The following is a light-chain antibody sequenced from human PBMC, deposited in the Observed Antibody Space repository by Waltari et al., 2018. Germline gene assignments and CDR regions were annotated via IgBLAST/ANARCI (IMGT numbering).Light chain of an antibody. J-gene: IGLJ2*01. Sequence: FMLTQPHSVSESPGKTVTISCTRSSGHIATNYVQWYTQRPGSAPTKVIYEDNQRPSGVPDRFSGSIDISSNSASLIISGLKAEDEADYYCQSFDSSHVVFGGGTKLTVL. V-gene: IGLV6-57*03. CDR2: EDN. CDR3: QSFDSSHVV. CDR1: SGHIATNY.